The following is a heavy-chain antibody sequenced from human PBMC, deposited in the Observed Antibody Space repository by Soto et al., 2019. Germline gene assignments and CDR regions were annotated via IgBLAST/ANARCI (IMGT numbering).Heavy chain of an antibody. CDR1: GYSFTSYW. D-gene: IGHD4-17*01. CDR3: ARQAVTPGRGDYYGMDV. J-gene: IGHJ6*02. V-gene: IGHV5-10-1*01. CDR2: IDPSDSYT. Sequence: GESLKISCKGSGYSFTSYWISWVRQMPGKGLEWMGRIDPSDSYTNYSPSFQGHVTISADKSISTAYLQWSSLKASDTAMYYCARQAVTPGRGDYYGMDVWGQGTTVTV.